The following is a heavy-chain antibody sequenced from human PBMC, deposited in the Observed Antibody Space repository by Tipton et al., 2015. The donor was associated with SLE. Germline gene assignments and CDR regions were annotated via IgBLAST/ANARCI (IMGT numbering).Heavy chain of an antibody. D-gene: IGHD2-8*02. CDR1: GFNFSNYA. Sequence: SLRLSCAASGFNFSNYAMSWVRQSPGKGLEWVSSIRLSAYSTNYADSVKGRFTISRDNSKSTLYLQMSSLRVDDTAVYFCAKDYRRVGSCTGIDCYEGYFFDFWGQGTLVTVSS. V-gene: IGHV3-23*01. CDR2: IRLSAYST. J-gene: IGHJ4*02. CDR3: AKDYRRVGSCTGIDCYEGYFFDF.